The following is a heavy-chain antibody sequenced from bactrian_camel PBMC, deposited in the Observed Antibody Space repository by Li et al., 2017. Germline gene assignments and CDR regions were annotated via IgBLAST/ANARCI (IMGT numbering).Heavy chain of an antibody. D-gene: IGHD8*01. CDR3: GAANVLNGGNCNLRLGFTD. Sequence: VQLVESGGGSVQAGGSLTLSCAAVEYTGTLHCMGWFRQGPGKEREGVATIDSDGSTLYADSVKGRFTISKDNAKNTLYLQMDSLKPEDTAEYYCGAANVLNGGNCNLRLGFTDWGQGTQVTVS. V-gene: IGHV3S67*01. CDR1: EYTGTLHC. J-gene: IGHJ4*01. CDR2: IDSDGST.